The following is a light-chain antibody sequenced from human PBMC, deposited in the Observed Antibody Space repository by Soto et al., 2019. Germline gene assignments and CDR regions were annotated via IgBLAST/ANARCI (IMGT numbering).Light chain of an antibody. V-gene: IGKV1-9*01. Sequence: DIQLTQSPSLLSASLGDGVTITCRASHDISTYLAWYQQKPGKAPKLMIYEASTLQSGVPSRFGGSGSGTEFTLTISGLLPEDFATYHCQQLNTLPFTFGQGTRLEIK. J-gene: IGKJ5*01. CDR3: QQLNTLPFT. CDR1: HDISTY. CDR2: EAS.